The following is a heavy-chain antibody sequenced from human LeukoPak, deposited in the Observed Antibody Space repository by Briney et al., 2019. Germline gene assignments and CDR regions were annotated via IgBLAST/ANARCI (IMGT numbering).Heavy chain of an antibody. J-gene: IGHJ3*02. V-gene: IGHV3-48*02. CDR1: GFTFSSYS. Sequence: PGGSLRLSCAASGFTFSSYSMNWVRQAPGKGLEWVSYISTSSTTRYFADSVKGRFTISRDNAKNSLYLQMNSLRDEDTAVYYCARRMGGELVAFDIWGQGTMVTVSS. CDR2: ISTSSTTR. CDR3: ARRMGGELVAFDI. D-gene: IGHD1-7*01.